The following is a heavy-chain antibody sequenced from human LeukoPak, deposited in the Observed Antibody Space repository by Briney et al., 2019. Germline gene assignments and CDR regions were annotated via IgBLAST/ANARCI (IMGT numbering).Heavy chain of an antibody. CDR3: ARDSPPPTTYYDYVWGSYRPLDY. J-gene: IGHJ4*02. D-gene: IGHD3-16*02. CDR2: ISSSSSYI. V-gene: IGHV3-21*01. CDR1: GFTFSSYS. Sequence: PGGSLRLSCAASGFTFSSYSMNWVRQAPGKGLEWVSSISSSSSYIYYADSVKGRFTISRDNAKNSLYLQMNSLRAEDTAVYYCARDSPPPTTYYDYVWGSYRPLDYWGQGTLVTVSS.